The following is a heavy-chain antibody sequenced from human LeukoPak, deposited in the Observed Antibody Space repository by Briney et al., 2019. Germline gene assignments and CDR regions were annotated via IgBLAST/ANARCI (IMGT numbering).Heavy chain of an antibody. D-gene: IGHD2-15*01. CDR2: INHSGST. Sequence: SETLSLTCAVYGGSFSGYYWSWIRQPPGKGLEWIGEINHSGSTNYNPSLKSRVTISVDTSKNQFSLKLSSVTAADTAVYYCARGVGYCSGGSCQDFDYWGQGTLVTVSS. J-gene: IGHJ4*02. CDR3: ARGVGYCSGGSCQDFDY. V-gene: IGHV4-34*01. CDR1: GGSFSGYY.